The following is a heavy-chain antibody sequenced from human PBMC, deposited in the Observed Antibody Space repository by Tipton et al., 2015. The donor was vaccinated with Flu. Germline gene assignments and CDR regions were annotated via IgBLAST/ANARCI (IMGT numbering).Heavy chain of an antibody. D-gene: IGHD6-19*01. CDR3: ARERYSSGWLEYFQN. J-gene: IGHJ1*01. V-gene: IGHV4-34*01. CDR1: GGSFSGYY. CDR2: INHSGST. Sequence: TLSLTCAVYGGSFSGYYCSWIRQPPGKGLEWIGEINHSGSTNYNPSLKSRVTISVDTSKNQFSLKLSSVTAADTALYFCARERYSSGWLEYFQNWGQGTLVTVSS.